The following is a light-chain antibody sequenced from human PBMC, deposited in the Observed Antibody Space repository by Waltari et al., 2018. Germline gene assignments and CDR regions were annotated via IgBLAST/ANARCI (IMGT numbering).Light chain of an antibody. CDR2: KAS. Sequence: DIQMTQSPSTLSAFVGDSVTISCRASQSLGSRLAWYQQRPGKAPKLLIYKASTLESGVPSRFSGNGSGTEFNLTISSLQADDFATYYCQHYSDHMWQFGQGTKVEIQ. CDR1: QSLGSR. J-gene: IGKJ1*01. CDR3: QHYSDHMWQ. V-gene: IGKV1-5*03.